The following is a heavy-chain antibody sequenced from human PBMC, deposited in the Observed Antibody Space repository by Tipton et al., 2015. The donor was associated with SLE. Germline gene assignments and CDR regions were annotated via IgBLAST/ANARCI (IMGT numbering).Heavy chain of an antibody. V-gene: IGHV4-39*07. J-gene: IGHJ4*02. CDR1: GGSITNSNYF. Sequence: TLSLTCSVSGGSITNSNYFWGWIRQPPGKGLEWIGNIYYSGSPYYNPSLKSRVTISVNTSKNQFSLRLSSVTAADTAVYYCARLSADSWEPALYFDYWGQGALVTVSS. CDR3: ARLSADSWEPALYFDY. D-gene: IGHD1-26*01. CDR2: IYYSGSP.